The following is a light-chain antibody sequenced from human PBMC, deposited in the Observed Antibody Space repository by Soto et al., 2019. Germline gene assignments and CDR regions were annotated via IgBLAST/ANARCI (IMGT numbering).Light chain of an antibody. J-gene: IGKJ2*01. CDR2: DAS. CDR3: QNCFTVPYT. Sequence: DIHMTQSPSSVSASVGDRVTITCRASQGITSWLVWYQQKPGKAPNLLIYDASNLAAGVPSGVSGSGSGTHFTFTITSLQPEDIGTYYCQNCFTVPYTFGQGTKVDIK. CDR1: QGITSW. V-gene: IGKV1-33*01.